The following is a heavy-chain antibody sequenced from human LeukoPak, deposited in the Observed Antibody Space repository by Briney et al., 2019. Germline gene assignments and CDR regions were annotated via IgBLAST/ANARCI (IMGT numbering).Heavy chain of an antibody. D-gene: IGHD3-22*01. CDR3: AKLYDSSPDFDY. J-gene: IGHJ4*02. CDR1: GFTFSSYG. V-gene: IGHV3-30*18. Sequence: PGGSLRLSCAASGFTFSSYGMHWVRQAPGKGLEWVAVISYDGSNKYYADSVKGRFTISRDNSKNTLYLQMNSLRAEDTAVYYCAKLYDSSPDFDYWGQGTLVTVSS. CDR2: ISYDGSNK.